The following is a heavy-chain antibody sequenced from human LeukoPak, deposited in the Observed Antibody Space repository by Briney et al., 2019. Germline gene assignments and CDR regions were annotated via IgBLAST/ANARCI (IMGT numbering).Heavy chain of an antibody. CDR3: ARHGPAGDGYNSKYCFDY. CDR2: IYYSGST. D-gene: IGHD5-24*01. V-gene: IGHV4-59*08. Sequence: SETLSLTCTVSGGSISSYYWSWIRQPPGKGLEWIGYIYYSGSTNYNPSLKSRVTISVDTSKNQFSLKLSSVTAADPAVYYCARHGPAGDGYNSKYCFDYWGQGTLVTVSS. CDR1: GGSISSYY. J-gene: IGHJ4*02.